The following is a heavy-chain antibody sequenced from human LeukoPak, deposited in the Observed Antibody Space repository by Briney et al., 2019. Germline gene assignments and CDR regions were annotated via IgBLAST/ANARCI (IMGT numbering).Heavy chain of an antibody. J-gene: IGHJ5*02. CDR2: INHSGST. D-gene: IGHD3-16*02. V-gene: IGHV4-34*01. CDR3: ARVGYDYIWGSYRSYNWFDP. CDR1: GGSFSGYY. Sequence: PSETLSLTCAVYGGSFSGYYWSWIRQPPGKGLEWIGEINHSGSTNYNPSLKSRVTISVDTSKNQFSLKLSSVTAADTAVYYCARVGYDYIWGSYRSYNWFDPWGQGTLVTVSS.